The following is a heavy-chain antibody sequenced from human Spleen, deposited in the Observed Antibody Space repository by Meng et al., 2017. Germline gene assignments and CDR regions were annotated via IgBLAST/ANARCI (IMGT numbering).Heavy chain of an antibody. CDR1: GYNFINYW. J-gene: IGHJ4*02. Sequence: GESLKISCKASGYNFINYWIGWVRQTPGKGLDWMGIIYPGDSDTRYSPSFQGQVTISAAQSISTAYLQWSGLKASDTAMYYCAARHDFGDYGLDYWGQGTQVTVSS. CDR2: IYPGDSDT. D-gene: IGHD4-17*01. V-gene: IGHV5-51*01. CDR3: AARHDFGDYGLDY.